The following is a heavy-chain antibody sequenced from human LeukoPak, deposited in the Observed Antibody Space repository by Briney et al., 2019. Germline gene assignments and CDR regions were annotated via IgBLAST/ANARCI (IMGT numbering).Heavy chain of an antibody. V-gene: IGHV3-48*03. CDR3: ARVYEYGTFDY. D-gene: IGHD3-16*01. CDR2: ISGSSAAI. CDR1: GFTFSNFE. J-gene: IGHJ4*02. Sequence: GGSLRLSCAASGFTFSNFEMNWVRQAPGKGLERVSYISGSSAAIYYADSVKGRFTMSRDNAKNSLYLQMNSLRAEDTAVYHCARVYEYGTFDYWGQGTLVTVSS.